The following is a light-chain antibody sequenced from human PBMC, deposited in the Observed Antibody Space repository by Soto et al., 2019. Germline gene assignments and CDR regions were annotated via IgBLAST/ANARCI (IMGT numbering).Light chain of an antibody. CDR2: RTS. CDR3: QQYSSSST. CDR1: HSVSPW. V-gene: IGKV1-5*03. Sequence: DLRMTQSPSTLSASVGGRVTITCRASHSVSPWLAWYQQKPGKAPKLLIYRTSSLQNGVPARFSGRGSGTDFFLTISNLQPDDFATYYCQQYSSSSTFGQGTRVELK. J-gene: IGKJ1*01.